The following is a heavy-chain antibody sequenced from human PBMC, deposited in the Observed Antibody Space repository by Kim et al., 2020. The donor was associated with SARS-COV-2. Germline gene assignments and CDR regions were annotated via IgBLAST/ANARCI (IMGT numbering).Heavy chain of an antibody. V-gene: IGHV3-48*03. CDR1: GFTFSSYE. Sequence: GGSLRLSCAASGFTFSSYEMNWVRQAPGKGLEWVSYISSSGSTIYYADSVKGRFTISRDNAKNSLYLQMNSLRAEDTAVYYCAREVGYGSGSYLSWYFDLWGRGTLVIVSS. D-gene: IGHD3-10*01. CDR2: ISSSGSTI. CDR3: AREVGYGSGSYLSWYFDL. J-gene: IGHJ2*01.